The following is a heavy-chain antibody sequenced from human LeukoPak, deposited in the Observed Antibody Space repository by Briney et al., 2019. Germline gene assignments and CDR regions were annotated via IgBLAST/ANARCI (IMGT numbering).Heavy chain of an antibody. CDR3: AKGIRFPVTLIYFDS. CDR2: ISGSGGST. D-gene: IGHD4-11*01. CDR1: GFTFSSYA. J-gene: IGHJ4*02. Sequence: GGSLRLSCAAPGFTFSSYAMSWVRQAPGKGLEWVSVISGSGGSTNYADSVKGRFTISRDNSKNTLYLQMNSLRAEDTAVYYCAKGIRFPVTLIYFDSWGQGTLVTVSS. V-gene: IGHV3-23*01.